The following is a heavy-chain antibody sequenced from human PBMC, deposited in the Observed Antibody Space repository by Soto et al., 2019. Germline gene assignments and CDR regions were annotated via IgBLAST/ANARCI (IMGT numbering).Heavy chain of an antibody. V-gene: IGHV1-2*04. Sequence: ASVKVSCKASGYTFTGYYMHWVRQAPGQGLEWMGWINPNSGGTNYAQKFQGWVTMTRDTSISTASMELGRLRSDDTAVYYCATSKIGKNESGDYGYDYWGQGTLVTVSS. D-gene: IGHD4-17*01. CDR1: GYTFTGYY. CDR2: INPNSGGT. CDR3: ATSKIGKNESGDYGYDY. J-gene: IGHJ4*02.